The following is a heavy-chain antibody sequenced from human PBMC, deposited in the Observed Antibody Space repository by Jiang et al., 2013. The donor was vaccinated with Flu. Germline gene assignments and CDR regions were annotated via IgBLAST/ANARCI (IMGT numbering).Heavy chain of an antibody. CDR1: GGSISSYY. CDR2: IYTSGGT. Sequence: TCTESGGSISSYYWSWIRQPAGKGLEWIGRIYTSGGTNYNPSLKSRVTMSIDTSKTQFSLKLSSVTAADTAVYYCARGTDPYYDFWSGYYYYYYYGMDVWGQGTTVTVSS. J-gene: IGHJ6*02. CDR3: ARGTDPYYDFWSGYYYYYYYGMDV. D-gene: IGHD3-3*01. V-gene: IGHV4-4*07.